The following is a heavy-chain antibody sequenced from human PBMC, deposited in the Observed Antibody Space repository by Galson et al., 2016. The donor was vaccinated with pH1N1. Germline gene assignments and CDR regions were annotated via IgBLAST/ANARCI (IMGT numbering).Heavy chain of an antibody. CDR2: IRFDGYDQ. CDR3: AKDCGLGRDHDH. CDR1: GFTFSAFG. D-gene: IGHD3-10*01. Sequence: SLRLSCAASGFTFSAFGMHWVRQAPGKGLELVAFIRFDGYDQNYGDSVKGRFTVSRDNSKNTVYLQMNSLRSEDTAVYYCAKDCGLGRDHDHWGQGTLVTVSS. J-gene: IGHJ4*02. V-gene: IGHV3-30*02.